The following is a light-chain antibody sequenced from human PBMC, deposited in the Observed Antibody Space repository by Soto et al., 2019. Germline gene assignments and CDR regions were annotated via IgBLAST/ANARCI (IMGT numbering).Light chain of an antibody. CDR3: QQNNDWPLT. V-gene: IGKV1-5*01. Sequence: DIQMTQSPSTLSASVGDRVTITCRASQSISSWLVWYQQKPGKAPKLLIHGAFIRAAGVPARFSGSGSGTEFTHTIGSLQSEDSAVYYCQQNNDWPLTFGGGTKVDIK. J-gene: IGKJ4*01. CDR2: GAF. CDR1: QSISSW.